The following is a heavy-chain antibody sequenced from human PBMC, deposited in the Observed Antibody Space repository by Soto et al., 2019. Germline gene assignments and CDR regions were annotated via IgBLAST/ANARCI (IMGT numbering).Heavy chain of an antibody. V-gene: IGHV3-23*01. D-gene: IGHD2-15*01. J-gene: IGHJ4*02. CDR3: ARVVGWPYYFDY. CDR2: ISGSGGST. Sequence: PGGSLRLSCAASGFTFSSYAMSWVRQAPGKGLEWVSAISGSGGSTYYADSVKGRFTISRDNSKNTLYLQMNSLRAEDTAVYYCARVVGWPYYFDYWGQGTLVTVSS. CDR1: GFTFSSYA.